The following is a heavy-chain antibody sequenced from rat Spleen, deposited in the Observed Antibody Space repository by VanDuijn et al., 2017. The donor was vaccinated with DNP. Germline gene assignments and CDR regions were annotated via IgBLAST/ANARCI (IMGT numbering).Heavy chain of an antibody. CDR1: GFTFSDYY. CDR3: ATLPGYKGY. D-gene: IGHD1-11*01. J-gene: IGHJ2*01. Sequence: EVQLVESGGGLVQPGRSLKLSCAASGFTFSDYYMAWVRQAPTEGLECVAYISYHGGNTYYGDSVKGRFTSSRDNAKSTLYLQMNSLRSEDMATYYCATLPGYKGYWGQGVMVTVSS. V-gene: IGHV5-22*01. CDR2: ISYHGGNT.